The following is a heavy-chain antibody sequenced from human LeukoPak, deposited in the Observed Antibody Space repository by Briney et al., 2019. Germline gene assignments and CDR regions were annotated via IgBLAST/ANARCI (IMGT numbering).Heavy chain of an antibody. CDR2: ISSSGSTI. V-gene: IGHV3-11*04. J-gene: IGHJ5*02. CDR1: GFTFSDYY. CDR3: VSTSGTYRFDP. Sequence: GGSLRLSCAASGFTFSDYYMSWIRQAPGKGLEWVSYISSSGSTIYYADSVKGRFTISIDNAKNTLYLQMNSLRAEDTAVYYCVSTSGTYRFDPWGQGTLVTVSS. D-gene: IGHD1-26*01.